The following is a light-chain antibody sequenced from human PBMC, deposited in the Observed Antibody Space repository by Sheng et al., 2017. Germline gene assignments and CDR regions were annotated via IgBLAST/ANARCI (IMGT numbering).Light chain of an antibody. V-gene: IGKV1-NL1*01. CDR2: AAS. Sequence: DIQMTQSPSSLSASVGDRVTITCRASLGISNSLAWYQQKPGKAPKLLVYAASILESGVPSRFRGSVSGTEYTLTISSLQPEXFTTYYCLQYYTSPRSFGPGTKVEIK. CDR3: LQYYTSPRS. J-gene: IGKJ1*01. CDR1: LGISNS.